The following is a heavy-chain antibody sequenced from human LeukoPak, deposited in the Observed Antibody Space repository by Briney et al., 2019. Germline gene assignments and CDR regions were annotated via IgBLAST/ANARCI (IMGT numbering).Heavy chain of an antibody. D-gene: IGHD3-3*01. CDR1: GYSISSSNW. CDR3: ARDSDYDFWSGSRYDYYMDV. Sequence: SETLSLTCAVSGYSISSSNWWGWIRQPPGKGLEWIGYIYYSGSTYYNPSLKSRVTMSVDTSKNQFSLKLSSVTAADTAVYYCARDSDYDFWSGSRYDYYMDVWGKGTTVTVSS. V-gene: IGHV4-28*03. J-gene: IGHJ6*03. CDR2: IYYSGST.